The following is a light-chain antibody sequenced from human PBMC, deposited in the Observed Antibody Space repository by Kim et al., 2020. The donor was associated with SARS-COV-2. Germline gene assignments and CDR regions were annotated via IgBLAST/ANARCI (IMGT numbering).Light chain of an antibody. CDR3: SSYSSSGTYV. V-gene: IGLV2-14*03. Sequence: GQSITISCTGTSSDVGCYNYVAWYQQHPGKAPIAMIYDVTNRPSGVSVRFSGSKSGNTASLTISGLQTGDEADYYCSSYSSSGTYVFGTGTKVTVL. J-gene: IGLJ1*01. CDR1: SSDVGCYNY. CDR2: DVT.